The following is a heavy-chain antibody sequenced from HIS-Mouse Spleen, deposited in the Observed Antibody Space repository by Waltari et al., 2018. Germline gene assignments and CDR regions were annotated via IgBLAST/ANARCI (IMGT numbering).Heavy chain of an antibody. V-gene: IGHV4-39*07. CDR3: AREIPYSSSWYDWYFDL. CDR1: GGSISSSIYY. Sequence: QLQLQESGPGLVKPSETLSLTCTVSGGSISSSIYYWAWIRQPPGKGLEWIGSIHYSGSTYYNPSLKSRVTISVDTSKNQFSLKLSSVTAADTAVYYCAREIPYSSSWYDWYFDLWGRGTLVTVSS. J-gene: IGHJ2*01. CDR2: IHYSGST. D-gene: IGHD6-13*01.